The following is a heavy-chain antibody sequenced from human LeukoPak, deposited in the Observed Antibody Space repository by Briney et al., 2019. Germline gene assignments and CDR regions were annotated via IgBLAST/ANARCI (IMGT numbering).Heavy chain of an antibody. CDR3: ARDPPYCSSTSCYPDY. Sequence: PGGSLRLSCAASGFTFSSYSMNWVRQAPGKGLEWASYISSSGSAIYYADSVKGRFTISRDNAKNSLYLQMNSLRAEDTAVYYCARDPPYCSSTSCYPDYWGQGTLVTVSS. CDR2: ISSSGSAI. V-gene: IGHV3-48*01. J-gene: IGHJ4*02. CDR1: GFTFSSYS. D-gene: IGHD2-2*01.